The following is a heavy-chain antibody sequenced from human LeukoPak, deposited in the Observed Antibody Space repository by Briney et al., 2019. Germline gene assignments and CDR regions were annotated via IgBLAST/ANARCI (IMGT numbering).Heavy chain of an antibody. D-gene: IGHD6-19*01. J-gene: IGHJ4*02. CDR2: INPSGGST. CDR3: ARVLYSSGWLAQIDY. Sequence: ASVKVSCKASGYTFTGYYMHWVRQAPGQGLEWMGIINPSGGSTSYAQKFQGRVTMTRDTSTSTVYMELSSLRSEDTAVYYCARVLYSSGWLAQIDYWGQGTLSPSPQ. CDR1: GYTFTGYY. V-gene: IGHV1-46*01.